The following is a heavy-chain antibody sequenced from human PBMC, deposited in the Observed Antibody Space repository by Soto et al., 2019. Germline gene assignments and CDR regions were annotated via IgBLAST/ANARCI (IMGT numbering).Heavy chain of an antibody. CDR3: AREHVDIVATISYYYGMDV. CDR1: GYTFTGYY. V-gene: IGHV1-2*04. CDR2: INPNSGGT. J-gene: IGHJ6*02. D-gene: IGHD5-12*01. Sequence: GASVKVSCKASGYTFTGYYMHWVRQAPGQGLEWMGWINPNSGGTNYAQKLQGWVTMTRDTSISTAYMELSRLRSDDTAVYYCAREHVDIVATISYYYGMDVWGQGTTVTVSS.